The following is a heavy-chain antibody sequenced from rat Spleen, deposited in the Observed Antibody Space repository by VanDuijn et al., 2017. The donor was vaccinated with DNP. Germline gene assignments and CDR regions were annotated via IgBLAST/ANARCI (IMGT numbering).Heavy chain of an antibody. Sequence: EVQLVESGGDPVQPGNSLRLSCAASGFIFSDYAMAWVRQSPRMGLEWVATIIYDGSGAFYRDSVTGRFTISRDFAKSTLYLQMDSLRSEDSATYYCTTRGIYGGYDFWGQGVMVTVSS. CDR3: TTRGIYGGYDF. CDR1: GFIFSDYA. CDR2: IIYDGSGA. D-gene: IGHD1-11*01. V-gene: IGHV5S10*01. J-gene: IGHJ2*01.